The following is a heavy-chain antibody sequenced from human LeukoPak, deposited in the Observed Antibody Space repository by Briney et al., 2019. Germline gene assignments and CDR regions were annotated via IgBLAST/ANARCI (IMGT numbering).Heavy chain of an antibody. CDR2: INQGGSDK. CDR3: ASRATRFDY. V-gene: IGHV3-7*01. Sequence: GGSLRLSCAASGFTFNSYWMTWVRQAPGRGLEWVAHINQGGSDKYDVDSVKGRFTISRDNPKNSLYLQMNSLRAEDTAVYYCASRATRFDYWGQGTLVTVSS. J-gene: IGHJ4*02. D-gene: IGHD2-15*01. CDR1: GFTFNSYW.